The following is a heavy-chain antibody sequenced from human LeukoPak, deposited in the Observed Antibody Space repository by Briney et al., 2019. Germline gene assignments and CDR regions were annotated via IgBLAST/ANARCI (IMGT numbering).Heavy chain of an antibody. CDR2: INPSGGST. CDR1: GYTFTSYY. J-gene: IGHJ4*02. V-gene: IGHV1-46*01. Sequence: ASVKVSCKASGYTFTSYYMHWVRQAPGQGLEWMGLINPSGGSTSYAQKFQGGVTMTRDTSTSTVYMELSRLRSEDTAVYYCAREDFTRGSYLGFDYWGQGTLVTVSS. CDR3: AREDFTRGSYLGFDY. D-gene: IGHD3-16*02.